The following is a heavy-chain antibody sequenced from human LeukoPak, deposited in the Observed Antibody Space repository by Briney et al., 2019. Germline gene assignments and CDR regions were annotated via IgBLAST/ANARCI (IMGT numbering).Heavy chain of an antibody. CDR3: ARYGLGAHAFDI. CDR2: IYSGGST. J-gene: IGHJ3*02. CDR1: GFTVSSNY. Sequence: GRSLRLSCAASGFTVSSNYMNWVSQAPGKGLEWVSVIYSGGSTYYADSVKGRFTISRDNSKNTLYLQMNSLRAEDTAVYYCARYGLGAHAFDIWGQGTMVTVSS. V-gene: IGHV3-66*01. D-gene: IGHD3/OR15-3a*01.